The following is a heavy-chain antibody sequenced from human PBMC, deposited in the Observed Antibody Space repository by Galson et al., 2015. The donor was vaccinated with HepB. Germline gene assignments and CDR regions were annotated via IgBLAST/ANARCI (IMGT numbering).Heavy chain of an antibody. V-gene: IGHV5-51*01. CDR1: GYSFTSYW. CDR2: IYPGDSDT. J-gene: IGHJ2*01. CDR3: ARHFGPEYQNVDTAMVGHWYFDL. Sequence: QSGAEVKKPGESLKISCKGSGYSFTSYWIGWVRQMPGKGLEWMGIIYPGDSDTRYSPSFQGQVTISADKSISTAYLQWSSLKASDTAMYYCARHFGPEYQNVDTAMVGHWYFDLWGRGTLVTVSS. D-gene: IGHD5-18*01.